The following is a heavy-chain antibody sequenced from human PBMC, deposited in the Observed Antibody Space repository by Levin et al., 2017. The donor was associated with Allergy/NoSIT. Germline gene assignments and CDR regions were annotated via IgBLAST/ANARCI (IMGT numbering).Heavy chain of an antibody. V-gene: IGHV4-59*01. CDR2: IYYSGST. Sequence: SETLSLTCTVSGGSISSYYWSWIRQPPGKGLEWIGYIYYSGSTNYNPSLKSRVTISVDTSKNQFSLKLSSVTAADTAVYYCARMDRRLFDYWGQGTLVTVSS. CDR1: GGSISSYY. D-gene: IGHD1-14*01. CDR3: ARMDRRLFDY. J-gene: IGHJ4*02.